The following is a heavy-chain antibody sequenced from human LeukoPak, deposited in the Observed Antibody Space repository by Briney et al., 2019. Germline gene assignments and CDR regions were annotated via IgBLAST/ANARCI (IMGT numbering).Heavy chain of an antibody. V-gene: IGHV3-30*18. CDR2: ISYDGSNK. D-gene: IGHD3-10*01. J-gene: IGHJ6*02. CDR3: AKALPAVSRGGYYYYGMDV. CDR1: GFTFSSYG. Sequence: GGSLRLSCAASGFTFSSYGMQWVRQAPGKGLEWVAVISYDGSNKYYADSVKGRFTISRDNSKNTLYLQMNSLRAEDTAVYYCAKALPAVSRGGYYYYGMDVWGQGTTVTVSS.